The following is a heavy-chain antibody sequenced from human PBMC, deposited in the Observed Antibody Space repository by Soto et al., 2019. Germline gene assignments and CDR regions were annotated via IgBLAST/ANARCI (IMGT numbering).Heavy chain of an antibody. CDR3: ARVVGGYYYGMDV. CDR2: IYHSGST. Sequence: QVQLQESGPGLVKPSGTLSLTCAVSGGSISSSNWWSWVRQPPGKGLEWIGEIYHSGSTNYNPSLKSRVPISVDEAKTQFSLKLSSVSAAATAVYYCARVVGGYYYGMDVWGQGTTVTVSS. CDR1: GGSISSSNW. J-gene: IGHJ6*02. V-gene: IGHV4-4*02. D-gene: IGHD2-2*01.